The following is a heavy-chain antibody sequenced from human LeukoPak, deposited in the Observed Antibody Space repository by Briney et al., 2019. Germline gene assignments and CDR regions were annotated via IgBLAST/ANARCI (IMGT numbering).Heavy chain of an antibody. J-gene: IGHJ5*02. D-gene: IGHD3-3*01. V-gene: IGHV3-23*01. CDR3: AKGPYYDFWSGLNWFDP. Sequence: GSLRLSCAASGFTFSSYAMSWVRPAPGKGLEWVSAISGSGGSTYYADSVKGRFTISRDNSKNTLYLQMNSLRAEDTAVYYCAKGPYYDFWSGLNWFDPWGQGTLVTVSS. CDR2: ISGSGGST. CDR1: GFTFSSYA.